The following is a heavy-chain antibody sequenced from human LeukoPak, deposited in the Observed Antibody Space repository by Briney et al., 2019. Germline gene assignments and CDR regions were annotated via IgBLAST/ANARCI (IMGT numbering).Heavy chain of an antibody. CDR1: GGSISSGGYS. D-gene: IGHD7-27*01. CDR2: IYHSGST. Sequence: PSGTLSLTCAVSGGSISSGGYSWSWIRQPPGKGLEWIGYIYHSGSTYYNPSLKSRVTISVDRSKNQFSLKLSSVTAADTAVYYCARGRTGDGADHFDYWGQGTLVTVSS. V-gene: IGHV4-30-2*01. J-gene: IGHJ4*02. CDR3: ARGRTGDGADHFDY.